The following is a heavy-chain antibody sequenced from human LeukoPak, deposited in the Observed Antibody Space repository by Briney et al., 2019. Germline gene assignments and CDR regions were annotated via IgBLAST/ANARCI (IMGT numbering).Heavy chain of an antibody. CDR1: GGSFSGYY. D-gene: IGHD3-10*01. J-gene: IGHJ4*02. CDR2: INHSGST. Sequence: PSETLSLTCAVYGGSFSGYYWSWIRQPPGKGLEWIGEINHSGSTNYNPSLKSRVTISVDTSKNQFSLKLSPVTAADTAVYYCARDRSYYGSGSYSSDYWGQGTLVTVSS. V-gene: IGHV4-34*01. CDR3: ARDRSYYGSGSYSSDY.